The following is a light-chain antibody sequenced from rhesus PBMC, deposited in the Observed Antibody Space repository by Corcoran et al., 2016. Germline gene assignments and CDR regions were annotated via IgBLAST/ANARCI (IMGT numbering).Light chain of an antibody. V-gene: IGKV1-94*01. CDR2: AAS. J-gene: IGKJ2*01. CDR3: QQDYNIPYS. Sequence: DIQMTQSPSSLSASVGDRVTVTCRASQGIKRELNWYQQKQGKAPTLLNYAASSLQTGVSSRFSGSGSGTDFTLTIISLQPEDVATYYCQQDYNIPYSFGQGTKVEIK. CDR1: QGIKRE.